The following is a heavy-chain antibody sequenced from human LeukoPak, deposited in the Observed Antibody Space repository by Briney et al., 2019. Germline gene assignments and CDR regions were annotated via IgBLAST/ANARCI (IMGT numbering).Heavy chain of an antibody. D-gene: IGHD3-10*01. CDR2: IYYSGST. Sequence: SDTLSLTCTVSGGSISSYYWSWIRQPPGKGLEWIGYIYYSGSTNYNPSLKSRVTISVDTSKNQFSLKLSSVTAADTAVYYCARVGPDYYGSGSYYYWGQGTLVTVSS. CDR1: GGSISSYY. J-gene: IGHJ4*02. V-gene: IGHV4-59*07. CDR3: ARVGPDYYGSGSYYY.